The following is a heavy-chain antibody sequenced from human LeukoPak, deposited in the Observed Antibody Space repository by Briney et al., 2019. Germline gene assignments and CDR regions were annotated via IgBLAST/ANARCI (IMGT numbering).Heavy chain of an antibody. CDR1: GFTFDDYA. Sequence: PGGSLRLSCAASGFTFDDYAMHWVRQAPGKGLEWVSGISWNSGSIGYADSVKGRFTISRDNAKNSLYLQMNSLRVEDTALYYCAKGDDRVVMFLAYFDYWGQGTLVTVSS. J-gene: IGHJ4*02. D-gene: IGHD3-22*01. CDR3: AKGDDRVVMFLAYFDY. V-gene: IGHV3-9*01. CDR2: ISWNSGSI.